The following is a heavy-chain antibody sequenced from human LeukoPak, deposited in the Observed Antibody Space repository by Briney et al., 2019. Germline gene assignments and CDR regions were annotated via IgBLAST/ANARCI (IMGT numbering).Heavy chain of an antibody. CDR3: TRDITLTRGGRSDY. CDR2: INSDGKTT. D-gene: IGHD3-10*01. J-gene: IGHJ4*02. CDR1: GFTFSSYW. V-gene: IGHV3-74*01. Sequence: GPLRLSCAASGFTFSSYWMYWSRQAPGKGLVWVSRINSDGKTTNYADSVKGRFTISRDNAKNTLYLQMNSLRAEDTAVYYCTRDITLTRGGRSDYWGQGTLVTVSA.